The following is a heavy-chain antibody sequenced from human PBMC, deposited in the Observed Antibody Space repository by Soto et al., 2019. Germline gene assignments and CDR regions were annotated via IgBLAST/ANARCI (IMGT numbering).Heavy chain of an antibody. Sequence: VGSLRLSCAASGFTFSSYWMHWVRQAPGKGLVWVSRINSDGSSTSYADSVKGRFTISRDNAKNTLYLQMNSLRDEDTAVYYCARDRGVAAAGNYYYYYGMDVWGQGTTVTVSS. D-gene: IGHD6-13*01. J-gene: IGHJ6*02. CDR3: ARDRGVAAAGNYYYYYGMDV. CDR2: INSDGSST. V-gene: IGHV3-74*01. CDR1: GFTFSSYW.